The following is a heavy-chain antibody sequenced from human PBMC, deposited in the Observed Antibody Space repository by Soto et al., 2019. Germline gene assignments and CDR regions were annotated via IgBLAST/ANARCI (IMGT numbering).Heavy chain of an antibody. CDR3: SRARKSGNSGYNNDY. CDR2: VSANSGGT. D-gene: IGHD5-12*01. J-gene: IGHJ4*02. CDR1: TYAFNGYY. V-gene: IGHV1-2*02. Sequence: ASVKVSCKTSTYAFNGYYIHWVRQAPGQGLEWMGWVSANSGGTNYAQKFKDRVIMTRDTSTSTAYMELSRLTSEDTAVYYCSRARKSGNSGYNNDYWGQGTLVTVSS.